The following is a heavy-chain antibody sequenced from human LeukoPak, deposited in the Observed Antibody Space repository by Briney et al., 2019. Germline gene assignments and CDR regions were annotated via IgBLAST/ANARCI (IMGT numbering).Heavy chain of an antibody. CDR3: ARDSGSSGWYGDFDY. Sequence: GGSLRLSCAASGFTVSSNYMSWVRQAPGKGLEWVSVIYSGGSTYYADSVKGRFTISRDNSRNTLYLQMNSLRAEDTAVYYCARDSGSSGWYGDFDYWGQGTLVAVSS. D-gene: IGHD6-19*01. J-gene: IGHJ4*02. CDR2: IYSGGST. CDR1: GFTVSSNY. V-gene: IGHV3-66*01.